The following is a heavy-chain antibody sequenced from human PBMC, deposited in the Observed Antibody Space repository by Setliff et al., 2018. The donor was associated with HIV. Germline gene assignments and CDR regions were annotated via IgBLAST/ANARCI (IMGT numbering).Heavy chain of an antibody. CDR3: ARSLVPSGYYYGRHAFDI. CDR2: IYYSGNT. V-gene: IGHV4-59*08. J-gene: IGHJ3*02. D-gene: IGHD3-22*01. Sequence: SETLSLTCSVSGGSIRGHYWGWIRQSPGKGLEWIGNIYYSGNTNYNPSFKSRVTISVDTSKNQFSLRVNSVTAADTAVYYCARSLVPSGYYYGRHAFDIWGQGTKVTVSS. CDR1: GGSIRGHY.